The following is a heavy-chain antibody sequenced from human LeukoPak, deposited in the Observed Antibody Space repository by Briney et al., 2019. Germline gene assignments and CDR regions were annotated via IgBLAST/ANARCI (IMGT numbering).Heavy chain of an antibody. V-gene: IGHV5-51*01. D-gene: IGHD7-27*01. J-gene: IGHJ5*02. CDR2: IYPDDSDT. CDR1: GYTFSSYW. CDR3: ARQLNVGINWFDP. Sequence: GESLKISCKGSGYTFSSYWIGWVRQMPGKGLEWMGIIYPDDSDTRYTPSFQGQVTISADKSISTAYLEWSSLKASDTAMYYCARQLNVGINWFDPWGQGILVTVSS.